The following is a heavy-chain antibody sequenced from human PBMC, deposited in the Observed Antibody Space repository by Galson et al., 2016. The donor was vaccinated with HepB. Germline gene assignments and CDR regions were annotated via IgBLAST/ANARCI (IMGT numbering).Heavy chain of an antibody. Sequence: SVKVSCKASGGSFSNYGINWVRQAPGQGLEWMGGIVPYFGTIDYEQKFQGRLTITADESMSVVYMELSSLRSEDTAVYYCARGGISMFRGVAEIGYWGQGTLVTVSS. D-gene: IGHD3-10*01. CDR1: GGSFSNYG. J-gene: IGHJ4*02. CDR2: IVPYFGTI. V-gene: IGHV1-69*13. CDR3: ARGGISMFRGVAEIGY.